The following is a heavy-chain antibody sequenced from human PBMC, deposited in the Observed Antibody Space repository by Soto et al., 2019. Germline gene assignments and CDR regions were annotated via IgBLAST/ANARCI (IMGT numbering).Heavy chain of an antibody. V-gene: IGHV4-31*11. CDR3: ARDKITGLFDY. Sequence: SETLSLTCAVSGGSISSGGAYYWIWIRQSPGKGLEWIAYIHYSGSTYYNSSLKSRVTISVDTSKNQFSLKLTSVTAADTAVYYCARDKITGLFDYWGQGTLVTVSS. CDR1: GGSISSGGAYY. CDR2: IHYSGST. J-gene: IGHJ4*02. D-gene: IGHD2-8*02.